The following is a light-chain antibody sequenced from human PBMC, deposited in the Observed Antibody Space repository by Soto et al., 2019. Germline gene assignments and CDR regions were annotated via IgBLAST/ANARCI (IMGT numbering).Light chain of an antibody. Sequence: EIVMTQSPASLSVSPGESVTLSCRASQGVATTLARYRQQPGQAPRLLIYNAYIRASGVPARFSGSGSGTEFTLTISSLQSEDFAVYYCQHYKTWPLAFGGGTKVEIK. CDR3: QHYKTWPLA. CDR1: QGVATT. CDR2: NAY. V-gene: IGKV3-15*01. J-gene: IGKJ4*01.